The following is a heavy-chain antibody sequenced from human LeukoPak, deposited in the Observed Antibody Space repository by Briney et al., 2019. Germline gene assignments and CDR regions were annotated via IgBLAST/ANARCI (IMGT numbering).Heavy chain of an antibody. D-gene: IGHD3-10*01. CDR2: INPNSGGT. Sequence: GASVKVSCKASGYTFTGYYMHWVRQAPGQGLEWMGWINPNSGGTNYAQKFQGRVTMTRDTSISTAYMELSRLRSDDTAVYYCARDLWFGEQTPRDDYWGQGTLVTVSS. J-gene: IGHJ4*02. CDR3: ARDLWFGEQTPRDDY. V-gene: IGHV1-2*02. CDR1: GYTFTGYY.